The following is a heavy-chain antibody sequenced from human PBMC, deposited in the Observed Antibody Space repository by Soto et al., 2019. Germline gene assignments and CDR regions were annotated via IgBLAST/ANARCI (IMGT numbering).Heavy chain of an antibody. V-gene: IGHV2-5*02. CDR1: GFSLTTGGVG. J-gene: IGHJ4*02. D-gene: IGHD6-19*01. CDR2: IYWDDDK. Sequence: QITLKESGPTLVKPTQTLTLTCTFSGFSLTTGGVGVGWIRQPPGKALEWLAIIYWDDDKRYSPFLKSRLTITKDTSKNQVVLTMTNMDPVDTGTYYCAHRGPSNSGWNGGYFDYWGQGTLVTVSS. CDR3: AHRGPSNSGWNGGYFDY.